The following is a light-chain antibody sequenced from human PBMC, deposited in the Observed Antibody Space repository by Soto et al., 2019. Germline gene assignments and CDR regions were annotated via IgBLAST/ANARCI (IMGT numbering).Light chain of an antibody. J-gene: IGKJ1*01. CDR3: QQYNDWPPWT. V-gene: IGKV3-15*01. CDR2: AVS. CDR1: QYISSN. Sequence: EIVMTQSPVTLSVSPGERATLSCRASQYISSNLAWYQQKPGQAPRLLIYAVSARATGIPARFSGSGSGTEFPLTINGLQSEDFAVYYCQQYNDWPPWTFGQGTKVEIK.